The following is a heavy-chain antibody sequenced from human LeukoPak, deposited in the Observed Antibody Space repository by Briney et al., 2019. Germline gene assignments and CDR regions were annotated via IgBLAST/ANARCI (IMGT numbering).Heavy chain of an antibody. D-gene: IGHD3-22*01. J-gene: IGHJ3*02. CDR3: AKDQSYDSSGYYGSYAFDI. CDR2: IRYDGSNK. CDR1: GFTFSSYG. V-gene: IGHV3-30*02. Sequence: GGSLRLSCAAAGFTFSSYGMHWVRQAPGKGLEWVAFIRYDGSNKYYADSVKGRFTISRDNAKNSLYLQMNSLRAEDTAVYYCAKDQSYDSSGYYGSYAFDIWGQGTMVTVSS.